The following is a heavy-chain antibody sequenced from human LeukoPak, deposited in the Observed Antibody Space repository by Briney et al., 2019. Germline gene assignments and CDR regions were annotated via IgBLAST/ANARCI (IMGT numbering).Heavy chain of an antibody. CDR2: ISSSGSTI. CDR3: ARERYFDWLNPLDY. CDR1: GFTFSDYY. J-gene: IGHJ4*02. V-gene: IGHV3-11*01. Sequence: GGSLRLSCAASGFTFSDYYMSWIRQAPGKGREGVSYISSSGSTIYYADSVKGRFTISRDNAKNSLYLQMNSLRAEDTAVYYCARERYFDWLNPLDYWGQGTLVTVSS. D-gene: IGHD3-9*01.